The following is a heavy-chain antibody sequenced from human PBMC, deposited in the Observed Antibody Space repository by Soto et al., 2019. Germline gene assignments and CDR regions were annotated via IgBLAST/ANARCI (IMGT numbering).Heavy chain of an antibody. CDR2: IYSGGST. CDR1: GFTVSSNY. Sequence: EVQLVESGGGLIQPGGSLRLSCAASGFTVSSNYMSWVRQAPGKGLEWVSVIYSGGSTYYADSVKGGFTISRDNSKNTLYLQMNSMRAEDTAVYYCARARGGPPFNWFAPWGQGTLVTVSS. J-gene: IGHJ5*02. V-gene: IGHV3-53*01. D-gene: IGHD2-15*01. CDR3: ARARGGPPFNWFAP.